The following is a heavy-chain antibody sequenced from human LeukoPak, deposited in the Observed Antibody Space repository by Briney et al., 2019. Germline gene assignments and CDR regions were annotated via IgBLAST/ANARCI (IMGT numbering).Heavy chain of an antibody. V-gene: IGHV3-30-3*01. D-gene: IGHD6-13*01. J-gene: IGHJ4*02. CDR3: ARATYSSSWSDFDY. Sequence: GGSLRLSCAASGFTFSSYSMNWVRQAPGKGLEWVAVISYDGSNKYYADSVKGRFTISRDNSKNTLYLQMNSLRAEDTAVYYCARATYSSSWSDFDYWGQGTLVTVSS. CDR1: GFTFSSYS. CDR2: ISYDGSNK.